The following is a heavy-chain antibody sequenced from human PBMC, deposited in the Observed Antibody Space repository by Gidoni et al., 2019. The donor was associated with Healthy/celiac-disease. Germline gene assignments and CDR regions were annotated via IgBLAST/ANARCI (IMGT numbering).Heavy chain of an antibody. Sequence: QVQLQESGRGLVTPSQTVSVTCTVTGGSMSSGSYYWSWIRQPAGKGLEWIGRIYTSWSTNYNPSLTSPVTISRDTSTNQFSLKLSSVTAADTSVYYCAGELDDSSGYLDYWGQGTLVTVSS. CDR1: GGSMSSGSYY. D-gene: IGHD3-22*01. V-gene: IGHV4-61*02. J-gene: IGHJ4*02. CDR2: IYTSWST. CDR3: AGELDDSSGYLDY.